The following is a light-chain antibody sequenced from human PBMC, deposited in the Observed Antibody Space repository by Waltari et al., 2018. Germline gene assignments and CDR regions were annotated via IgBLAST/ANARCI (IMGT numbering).Light chain of an antibody. CDR3: QSADRNGVV. V-gene: IGLV3-25*03. CDR1: TLPRQD. Sequence: SYKLTQAPSVSVSPGQTARITCSGDTLPRQDAYWYQQKPGEAPVMVILKDNERPSGIPERFSGSSSGTTVTLTISGVQAEDEADYFCQSADRNGVVFGGGTKLTVL. J-gene: IGLJ3*02. CDR2: KDN.